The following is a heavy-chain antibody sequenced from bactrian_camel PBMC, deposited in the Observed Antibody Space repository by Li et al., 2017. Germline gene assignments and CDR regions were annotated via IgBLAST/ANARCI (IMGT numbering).Heavy chain of an antibody. CDR3: ARGPVVYNIFEASEYNY. CDR1: GDTIGRYC. D-gene: IGHD2*01. V-gene: IGHV3S55*01. CDR2: IDSEGST. Sequence: HVQLVESGGGSVQAGGSLTLSCVASGDTIGRYCMGWFRQIPDKGREGVAGIDSEGSTSYADSVKGRFTISEDSANNTLYLQMNSLKPEDSAMYYCARGPVVYNIFEASEYNYWGQGTQVTVS. J-gene: IGHJ4*01.